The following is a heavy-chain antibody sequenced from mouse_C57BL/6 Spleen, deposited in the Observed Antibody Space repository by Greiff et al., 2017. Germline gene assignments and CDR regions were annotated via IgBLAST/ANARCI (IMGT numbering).Heavy chain of an antibody. Sequence: QVQLQQPGAELVRPGSSVKLSCKASGYTFTSYWMHWVKQRPIQGLEWIGNIDPSDSETHYNQKFKDKATLTVDKSSSTAYMQLSSLTSEDSAVYYCARRTVYWYFDVWGTGTTVTVSS. CDR1: GYTFTSYW. CDR3: ARRTVYWYFDV. CDR2: IDPSDSET. V-gene: IGHV1-52*01. J-gene: IGHJ1*03.